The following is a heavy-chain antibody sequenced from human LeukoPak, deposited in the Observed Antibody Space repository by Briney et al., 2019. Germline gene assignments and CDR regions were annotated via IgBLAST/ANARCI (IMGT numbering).Heavy chain of an antibody. J-gene: IGHJ4*02. CDR1: GFTFTDYY. V-gene: IGHV3-11*03. D-gene: IGHD3-16*02. Sequence: GGSLRLSCAAFGFTFTDYYMSWIRRAPGKGLEWVSDITGSSIYTNYADSVKGRFTISRDNAKNSVNLQMNSLRAEDTAVYYCANSRYTGDTSGFGYWGQGTLVTVSS. CDR3: ANSRYTGDTSGFGY. CDR2: ITGSSIYT.